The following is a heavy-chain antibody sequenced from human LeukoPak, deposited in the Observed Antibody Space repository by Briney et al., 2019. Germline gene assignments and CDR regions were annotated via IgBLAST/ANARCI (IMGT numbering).Heavy chain of an antibody. CDR2: ISYDGSNK. J-gene: IGHJ4*02. V-gene: IGHV3-30*01. CDR3: ARAGPRPFDY. Sequence: GRSLRLSCAASGFTFSSYAMHWVRQAPGKGLEWVAVISYDGSNKYYADSVKGRFTISRDNSKNTLYLQMNSLRAEDTAVYYCARAGPRPFDYWGQGTLVTVSS. CDR1: GFTFSSYA.